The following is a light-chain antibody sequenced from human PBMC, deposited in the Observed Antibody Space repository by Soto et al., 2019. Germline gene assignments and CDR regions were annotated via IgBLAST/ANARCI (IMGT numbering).Light chain of an antibody. Sequence: QAVVTQEPSLTVSPGGTVTLTCGSSTGAVTSNHHPYWFQQKAGQAPRTLIYDTSNKHSWTPARFSGSLLGDKAALTLSSARPEDEAQYYCLLSYNAARVFGGGTKLTVL. V-gene: IGLV7-46*01. CDR1: TGAVTSNHH. CDR2: DTS. J-gene: IGLJ2*01. CDR3: LLSYNAARV.